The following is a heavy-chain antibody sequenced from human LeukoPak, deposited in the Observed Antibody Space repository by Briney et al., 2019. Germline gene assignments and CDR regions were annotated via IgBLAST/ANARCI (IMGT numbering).Heavy chain of an antibody. D-gene: IGHD3-22*01. J-gene: IGHJ6*03. CDR1: GGSIINYY. CDR2: IYITGST. CDR3: ARLKYYDSTGYSPGYYMDV. Sequence: PSETLSLTCTVSGGSIINYYWSWILQSAGTGLEWVGRIYITGSTNYNPSLQSRLSMSVDTSKNQFSLRLTSVSAADTAVYYCARLKYYDSTGYSPGYYMDVWGKGITVTVSS. V-gene: IGHV4-4*07.